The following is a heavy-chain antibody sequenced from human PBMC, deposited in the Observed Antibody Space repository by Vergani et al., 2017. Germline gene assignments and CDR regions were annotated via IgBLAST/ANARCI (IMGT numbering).Heavy chain of an antibody. CDR1: GGSISSGDYY. V-gene: IGHV4-30-4*08. CDR3: GRVADFYGLGSRLLDL. D-gene: IGHD3-10*01. Sequence: QGKMEEKGEGREKSSQTLSLTCTVSGGSISSGDYYWSWIRQPPGKGLEWIGYIYYSGSTYYNPSLKSRVTISGDTSKNQFSLKLNSVTAADTAVYYCGRVADFYGLGSRLLDLWGQGILVTVSS. CDR2: IYYSGST. J-gene: IGHJ5*02.